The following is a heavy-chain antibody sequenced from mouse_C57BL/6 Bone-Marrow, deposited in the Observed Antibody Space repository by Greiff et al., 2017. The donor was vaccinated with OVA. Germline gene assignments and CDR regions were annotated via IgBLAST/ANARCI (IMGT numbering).Heavy chain of an antibody. V-gene: IGHV5-17*01. Sequence: EVHLVESGGGLVKPGGSLKLSCAASGFTFSDYGMHWVRQAPEKGLEWVAYISSGSSTIYYADTVKGRFTISRDNAKNTLFLQMTSLRSEDTAMYYGARRANWDEGYYFDYWGQGTTLTVSS. CDR3: ARRANWDEGYYFDY. J-gene: IGHJ2*01. CDR2: ISSGSSTI. CDR1: GFTFSDYG. D-gene: IGHD4-1*01.